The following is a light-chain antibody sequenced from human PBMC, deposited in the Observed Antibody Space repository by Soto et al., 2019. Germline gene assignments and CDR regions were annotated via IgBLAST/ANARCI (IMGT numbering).Light chain of an antibody. CDR1: SSDIGAFTF. J-gene: IGLJ1*01. CDR3: SSYTGSSTHV. CDR2: DVN. Sequence: QSALTQPASVSGSPGQSITISCTGTSSDIGAFTFVSWYQQHPGKVPKLMIFDVNRRPSGVSDRFSGSKSGNTASLSISGLQAEDERDYYCSSYTGSSTHVFGSWPKGTVL. V-gene: IGLV2-14*03.